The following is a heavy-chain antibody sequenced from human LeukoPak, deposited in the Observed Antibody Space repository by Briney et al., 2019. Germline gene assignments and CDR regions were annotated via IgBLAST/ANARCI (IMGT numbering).Heavy chain of an antibody. D-gene: IGHD2-2*01. Sequence: SETLSLTCAVYGYSLTNHYWIWIRQPPGKGLEWVGEVLHTGGTNYNPSLKSRVTISVDTSKNQFFLKLTSVTAADTAVYYRARGPAAIHPWGPGTLVTVSS. V-gene: IGHV4-34*12. CDR2: VLHTGGT. CDR3: ARGPAAIHP. J-gene: IGHJ5*02. CDR1: GYSLTNHY.